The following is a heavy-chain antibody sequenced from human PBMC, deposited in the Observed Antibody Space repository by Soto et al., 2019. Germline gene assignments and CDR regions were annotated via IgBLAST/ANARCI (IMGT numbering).Heavy chain of an antibody. CDR3: ARDGIAARRFDY. D-gene: IGHD6-6*01. CDR2: IIPIFGTA. Sequence: GASVKVSCKASGGTFSSYAISWVRQAPGQGLEWMGGIIPIFGTANYAQKFQGRVTITADESTSTAYMELSSLRSEDTAVYYCARDGIAARRFDYWGQGTLVTVSS. CDR1: GGTFSSYA. J-gene: IGHJ4*02. V-gene: IGHV1-69*13.